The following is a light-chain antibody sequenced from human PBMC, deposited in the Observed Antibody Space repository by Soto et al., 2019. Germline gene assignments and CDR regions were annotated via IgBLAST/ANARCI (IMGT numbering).Light chain of an antibody. CDR2: EAK. Sequence: QSALTQPASVSGSPGQSITISCTGTSSDVGGYNYVSWYQQHPDKAPKLMIYEAKYRPSGVSNRFSGSKSGNTASLTISGLQAEDEAVYYCSSYASSSTWVFGGGTKLTVL. J-gene: IGLJ3*02. V-gene: IGLV2-14*01. CDR1: SSDVGGYNY. CDR3: SSYASSSTWV.